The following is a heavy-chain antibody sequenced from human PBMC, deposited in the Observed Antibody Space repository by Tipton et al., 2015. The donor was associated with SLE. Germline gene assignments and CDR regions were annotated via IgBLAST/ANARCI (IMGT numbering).Heavy chain of an antibody. V-gene: IGHV4-61*01. Sequence: TLSLTCAVSGYSISTGYYWSWIRQPPGKGLEWIGYIYYSGSTNYNPSLRSRVTISVDTSKNQFSLKLSSVTAADTAVYYCARASRIGDIWGQGTMVTVSS. CDR1: GYSISTGYY. D-gene: IGHD3-22*01. J-gene: IGHJ3*02. CDR2: IYYSGST. CDR3: ARASRIGDI.